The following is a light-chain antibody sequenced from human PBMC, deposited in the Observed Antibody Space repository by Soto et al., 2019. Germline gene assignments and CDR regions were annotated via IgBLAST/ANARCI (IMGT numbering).Light chain of an antibody. J-gene: IGKJ2*01. CDR2: AAS. CDR3: LQSHGTPPP. Sequence: DIQMTQSPSSLSASVGDRVTITCRASQSTGSDFNWYQQKPGKAPKLLIYAASALESGVPSRFSGSGSGTDCTLTISRLQPGDFTTYDVLQSHGTPPPVGPATKRVIK. CDR1: QSTGSD. V-gene: IGKV1-39*01.